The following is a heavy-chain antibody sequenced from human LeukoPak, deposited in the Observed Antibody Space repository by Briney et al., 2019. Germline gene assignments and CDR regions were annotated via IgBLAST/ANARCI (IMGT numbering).Heavy chain of an antibody. V-gene: IGHV1-2*02. CDR2: ISPNSGDT. D-gene: IGHD3-22*01. CDR3: ARDYDSSGYYYVADAFDI. J-gene: IGHJ3*02. Sequence: ASVKVSCKASGYTFTGYYMHWVRQAPGQGLEWMGWISPNSGDTNYAQKFQGRVTMTRDTSISTAYMELSRLRSDDTAVYYCARDYDSSGYYYVADAFDIWGQGTMVTVSS. CDR1: GYTFTGYY.